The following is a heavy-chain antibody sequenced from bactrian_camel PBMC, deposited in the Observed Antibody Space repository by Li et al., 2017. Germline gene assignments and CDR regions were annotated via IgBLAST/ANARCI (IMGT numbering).Heavy chain of an antibody. V-gene: IGHV3S40*01. Sequence: DVQLVESGGGLVQPGGSLRLSCAASGFTFSAWAMSWVRQAPGKGLEWVSAISYGDGSTYYADSVKGRFTVSRDNAKNTVYLQMDNLESEDTALHYCATNTVTDGVAEFSYWGQGTQVTVS. CDR3: ATNTVTDGVAEFSY. D-gene: IGHD6*01. CDR1: GFTFSAWA. CDR2: ISYGDGST. J-gene: IGHJ4*01.